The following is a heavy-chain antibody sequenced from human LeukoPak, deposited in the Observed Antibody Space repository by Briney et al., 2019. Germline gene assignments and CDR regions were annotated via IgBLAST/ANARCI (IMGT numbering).Heavy chain of an antibody. CDR3: AKDRTPVVPAFSGMDV. V-gene: IGHV3-23*01. Sequence: GGSLRLSCAASGFTFSSYAMSWVRQAPGKGLEWVSAISGSGGSTYYADSVEGRFTISRDNSKNTLYLQMNSLRAEDTAVYYCAKDRTPVVPAFSGMDVWGQGTTVTVSS. CDR2: ISGSGGST. CDR1: GFTFSSYA. J-gene: IGHJ6*02. D-gene: IGHD2-2*01.